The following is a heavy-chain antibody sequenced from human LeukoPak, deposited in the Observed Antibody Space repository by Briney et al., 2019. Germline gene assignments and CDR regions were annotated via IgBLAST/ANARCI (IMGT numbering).Heavy chain of an antibody. CDR2: ITSTRNHI. D-gene: IGHD3-10*01. CDR1: GFSFSTYD. J-gene: IGHJ4*02. Sequence: PGGSLRLSCVASGFSFSTYDMNWVRQAPGKGLEWVSAITSTRNHINYADSVKGRFTISRDSANNSLYLQMNSLRAEDTAVYYCARVYSANGYGSGYYDYWGQGTLVTVSS. V-gene: IGHV3-21*01. CDR3: ARVYSANGYGSGYYDY.